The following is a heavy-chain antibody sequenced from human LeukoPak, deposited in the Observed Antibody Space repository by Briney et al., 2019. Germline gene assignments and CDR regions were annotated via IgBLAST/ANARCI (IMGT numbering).Heavy chain of an antibody. CDR1: GYSFTSYW. CDR2: IYPGDSDT. D-gene: IGHD3-22*01. CDR3: ARPTGRYYDSSGYWAFDI. J-gene: IGHJ3*02. Sequence: GESLKISCKGSGYSFTSYWIGWVRQMPGKGLAWMGIIYPGDSDTRYSPSFQGQVTISADKSISTAYLQWSSLKASDTAMYYCARPTGRYYDSSGYWAFDIWGQGTMVTVSS. V-gene: IGHV5-51*01.